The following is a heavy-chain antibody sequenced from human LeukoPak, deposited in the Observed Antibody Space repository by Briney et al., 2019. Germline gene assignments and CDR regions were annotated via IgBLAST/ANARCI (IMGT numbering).Heavy chain of an antibody. CDR1: GFTFSSYS. CDR3: ARAGYYYDSSGYYVFDY. V-gene: IGHV3-21*01. J-gene: IGHJ4*02. D-gene: IGHD3-22*01. Sequence: GGSLRLSCAASGFTFSSYSMNWVRQAPGKGLEWVSSISSSSSYIYYADSVKGRFTISRDNAKNSLYPQMNSLRAEDTAVDYCARAGYYYDSSGYYVFDYWGQGTLVTVSS. CDR2: ISSSSSYI.